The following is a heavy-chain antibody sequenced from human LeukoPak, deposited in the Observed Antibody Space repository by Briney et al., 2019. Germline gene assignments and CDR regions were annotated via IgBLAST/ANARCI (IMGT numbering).Heavy chain of an antibody. CDR1: GYSFVSHW. CDR2: IYPGDSDT. D-gene: IGHD6-25*01. J-gene: IGHJ5*02. CDR3: ARRGPFMRSGGFDP. V-gene: IGHV5-51*01. Sequence: GESLKISCKASGYSFVSHWIVWVRQMPGKGLEWMGIIYPGDSDTRYSPSFQGQVTISADKSISTAYLQWSSLKASDTAMYYCARRGPFMRSGGFDPWGQGTLVTVPS.